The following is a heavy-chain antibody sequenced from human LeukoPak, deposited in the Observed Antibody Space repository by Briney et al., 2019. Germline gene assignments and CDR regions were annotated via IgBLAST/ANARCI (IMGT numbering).Heavy chain of an antibody. Sequence: GGSLRLSCAASGFTFSSYWMSWVRQAPGKGLEWVANIKQDGSERYYVDSVKGRFTISRDNAKNSLYLQMNSLRAEDTAVYYCARDSSEEWGEISDAFDIWGQGTMVTVSS. V-gene: IGHV3-7*01. CDR1: GFTFSSYW. J-gene: IGHJ3*02. CDR2: IKQDGSER. D-gene: IGHD3-16*01. CDR3: ARDSSEEWGEISDAFDI.